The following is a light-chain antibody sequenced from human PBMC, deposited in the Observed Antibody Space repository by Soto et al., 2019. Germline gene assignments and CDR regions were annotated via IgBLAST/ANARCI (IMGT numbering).Light chain of an antibody. V-gene: IGLV1-40*01. Sequence: QSVLTQPPSVSEAPGQRVTISCTGSSSNIGAGYEAHWYQQVPGTAPKPLIYENNYRPSGVPDRFSGSKSGTSASLAITGLQAEDEAEYYCQSYDSSLSGDVFGTGTKLTVL. CDR2: ENN. J-gene: IGLJ1*01. CDR1: SSNIGAGYE. CDR3: QSYDSSLSGDV.